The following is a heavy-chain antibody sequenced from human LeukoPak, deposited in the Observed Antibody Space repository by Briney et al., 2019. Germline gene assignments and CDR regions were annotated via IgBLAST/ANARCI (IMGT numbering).Heavy chain of an antibody. CDR3: ARDDGYGDSYYFDY. J-gene: IGHJ4*02. CDR2: IYYSGST. V-gene: IGHV4-59*01. D-gene: IGHD4-17*01. Sequence: SETLSLTCTVSGGSISSYYWSCIRQPPGKGLEWIGYIYYSGSTNYNPSLKSRVTISVDTSKNQFSLKLSSVTAADTAVYYCARDDGYGDSYYFDYWGQGTLVTVSS. CDR1: GGSISSYY.